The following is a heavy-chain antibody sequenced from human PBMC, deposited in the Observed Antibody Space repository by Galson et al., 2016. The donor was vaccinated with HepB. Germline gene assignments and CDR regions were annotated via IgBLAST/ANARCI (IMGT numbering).Heavy chain of an antibody. CDR3: ARDRDSAWYSFDF. J-gene: IGHJ4*02. Sequence: SLRLSCAASGFNFNTFNMNWVRQVPGKGLQWVSSITPDSKYIYHADSMKGRFTISRDNTKNSLYLQMNTLRAEDTAVYFCARDRDSAWYSFDFWGQGALVTVSS. V-gene: IGHV3-21*01. CDR2: ITPDSKYI. CDR1: GFNFNTFN. D-gene: IGHD6-19*01.